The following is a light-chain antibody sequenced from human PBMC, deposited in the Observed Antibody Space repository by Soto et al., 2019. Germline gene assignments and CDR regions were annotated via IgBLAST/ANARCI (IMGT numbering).Light chain of an antibody. J-gene: IGKJ3*01. V-gene: IGKV1-5*03. Sequence: DIPMTQSPSTLSASVGDRVNITCRASETINGWLAWYQQKPGKAPKLLISRASDLQTGVPTRFSGSGSGTEFTLTISSLQTDDFATYYFLQYNCYFFTFGPVTKVDVK. CDR1: ETINGW. CDR3: LQYNCYFFT. CDR2: RAS.